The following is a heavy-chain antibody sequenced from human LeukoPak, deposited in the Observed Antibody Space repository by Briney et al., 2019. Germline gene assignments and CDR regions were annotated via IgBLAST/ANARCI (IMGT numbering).Heavy chain of an antibody. CDR2: INHSGST. V-gene: IGHV4-34*01. J-gene: IGHJ4*02. D-gene: IGHD3-10*01. Sequence: SETLSLTCAVYGGSFSGYYWSWIRQPPGKGLEWIGEINHSGSTNYNPSLKSRVTISVDTSKNQFSLKLSSVTAADTAVYYCARSGARLWFGGLPFGYWGQGTLVTVSS. CDR3: ARSGARLWFGGLPFGY. CDR1: GGSFSGYY.